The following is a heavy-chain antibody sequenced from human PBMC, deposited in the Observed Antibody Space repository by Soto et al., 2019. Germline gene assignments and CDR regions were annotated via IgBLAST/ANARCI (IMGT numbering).Heavy chain of an antibody. CDR1: GGTFSSFP. D-gene: IGHD6-19*01. CDR3: AMIEYSSGSDY. CDR2: IMPIFGTT. V-gene: IGHV1-69*13. Sequence: SVKVSCKASGGTFSSFPIAWVRQAPGRGLEWVGGIMPIFGTTKYAQNFRDRVTIYADESTSTAYMELSSLRFEDTAVYYCAMIEYSSGSDYWGQGTLVTVS. J-gene: IGHJ4*02.